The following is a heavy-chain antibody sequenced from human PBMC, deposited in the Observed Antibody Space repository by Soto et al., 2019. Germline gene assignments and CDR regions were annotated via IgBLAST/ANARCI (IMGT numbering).Heavy chain of an antibody. V-gene: IGHV1-69*04. Sequence: SVKVSCKASGGTFSSYTISWVRQAPGQGLEWMGRIIPILGIANYAQKFQGRVTISADKSTSTAYMELSSLRSEDTAVYYCARENHRDYYGSGSYSYYYGMDVWGQGTTVTVS. CDR2: IIPILGIA. J-gene: IGHJ6*02. CDR1: GGTFSSYT. CDR3: ARENHRDYYGSGSYSYYYGMDV. D-gene: IGHD3-10*01.